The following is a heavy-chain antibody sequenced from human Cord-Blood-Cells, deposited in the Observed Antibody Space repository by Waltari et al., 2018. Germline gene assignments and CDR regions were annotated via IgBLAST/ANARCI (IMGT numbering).Heavy chain of an antibody. D-gene: IGHD3-10*01. CDR2: ISAYNGNT. V-gene: IGHV1-18*01. CDR1: GYTFTSYG. CDR3: ARPGERESDLYFDL. J-gene: IGHJ2*01. Sequence: QVQLVQSGAEVKKPGASVKVSCNASGYTFTSYGIRRVRQAPGQGLEWMGWISAYNGNTNYAQKLQGRVTMTTDPSTSTAYMELRSLRSDDTAVYYCARPGERESDLYFDLWGRGTLVTVSS.